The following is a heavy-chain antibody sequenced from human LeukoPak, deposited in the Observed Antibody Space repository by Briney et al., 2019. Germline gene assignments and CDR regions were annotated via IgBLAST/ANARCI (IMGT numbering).Heavy chain of an antibody. J-gene: IGHJ4*02. CDR3: ARDRRTGTTFSFDY. Sequence: SETLSLTCTVSGGSISSGSYYWSWIRQPAGKGLEWIGRIYTSGSTNYNPSIKSRVTISVDTSKNQFSLKLSSVTAADTAVYYCARDRRTGTTFSFDYWGQGTLVTVSS. CDR2: IYTSGST. V-gene: IGHV4-61*02. D-gene: IGHD1-7*01. CDR1: GGSISSGSYY.